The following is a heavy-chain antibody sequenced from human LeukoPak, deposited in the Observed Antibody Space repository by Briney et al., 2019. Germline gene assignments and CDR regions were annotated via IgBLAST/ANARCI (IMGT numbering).Heavy chain of an antibody. J-gene: IGHJ3*02. D-gene: IGHD3-10*01. Sequence: GGSLRLSCAASGFTFSSYNMNWVRQAPGKGLEWVSYISNSGSTKYYADSVKGRFTISRDNAKKSLYVQMNSLRAEDTAVYYCARDSGDGFDIWGQGTMVTVSS. V-gene: IGHV3-48*04. CDR3: ARDSGDGFDI. CDR2: ISNSGSTK. CDR1: GFTFSSYN.